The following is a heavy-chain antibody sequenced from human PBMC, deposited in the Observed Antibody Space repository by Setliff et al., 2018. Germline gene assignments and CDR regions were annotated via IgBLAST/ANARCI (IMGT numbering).Heavy chain of an antibody. CDR2: IYYSGST. J-gene: IGHJ5*02. D-gene: IGHD3-22*01. V-gene: IGHV4-59*11. Sequence: SETLSLTCTVSGGSISSHYWSWIRQPPGKGLEWIGSIYYSGSTNYNPSLKSRVTISVDTSKNQFSLKLSSVTAADTAVYYCARDYYYGSSGPGHWFDPWGQGTLVTVSS. CDR3: ARDYYYGSSGPGHWFDP. CDR1: GGSISSHY.